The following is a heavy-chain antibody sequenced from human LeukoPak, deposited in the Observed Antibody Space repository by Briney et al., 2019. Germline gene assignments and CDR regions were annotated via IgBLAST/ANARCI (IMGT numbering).Heavy chain of an antibody. CDR2: FDPEDGET. D-gene: IGHD1-14*01. CDR1: GYALTELS. Sequence: ASVKVSCKVSGYALTELSMHWVRQAPGKGLEWMGGFDPEDGETIYAQKFQGRVTMTEDTSTDTAYMELSSLRSEDTAVYYCATDASRPAGNSGSQYYFDYWGQGTLVTVSS. J-gene: IGHJ4*02. V-gene: IGHV1-24*01. CDR3: ATDASRPAGNSGSQYYFDY.